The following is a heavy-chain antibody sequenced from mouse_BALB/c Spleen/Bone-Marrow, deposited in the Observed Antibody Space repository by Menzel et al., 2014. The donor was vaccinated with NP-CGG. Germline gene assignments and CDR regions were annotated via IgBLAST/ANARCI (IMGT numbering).Heavy chain of an antibody. CDR1: GFTFSSFG. Sequence: EVQGVESGGGLAQPGGSRKLSCAASGFTFSSFGMHWVRQAPETGLEWVAYISRGSSTIYYADTVNGRFTISRDNPKNTMFLQRTSLRSEDTAKYYCTRKGALITHYYAMDYWGQGTSVTVSS. CDR2: ISRGSSTI. D-gene: IGHD2-4*01. V-gene: IGHV5-17*02. CDR3: TRKGALITHYYAMDY. J-gene: IGHJ4*01.